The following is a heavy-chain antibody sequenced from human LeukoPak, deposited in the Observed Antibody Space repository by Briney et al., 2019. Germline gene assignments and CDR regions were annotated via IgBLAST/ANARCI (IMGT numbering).Heavy chain of an antibody. D-gene: IGHD5-24*01. CDR3: AKDFRDGYNYPFDY. J-gene: IGHJ4*02. CDR1: GFTFSNYA. Sequence: PGGSLRLSCVASGFTFSNYAMNWVRQAPGKGLEWVSTIGSSGGSTYYADSVKGRFTISRDNSKNTLYLQMNSLRAEDTAVYYCAKDFRDGYNYPFDYWGQGTLVTVSS. CDR2: IGSSGGST. V-gene: IGHV3-23*01.